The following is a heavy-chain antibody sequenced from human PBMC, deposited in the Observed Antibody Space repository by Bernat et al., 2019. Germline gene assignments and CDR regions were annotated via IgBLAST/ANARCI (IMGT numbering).Heavy chain of an antibody. J-gene: IGHJ4*02. V-gene: IGHV3-23*04. CDR1: GFTFSSYV. CDR2: ISVSGGTT. CDR3: AKATEYSSSWLIDH. Sequence: VQLVESGGGLVQPGGSLRLYCAASGFTFSSYVMNWVRQAPGEGLEWVSAISVSGGTTYYADSVKGRCTIARDNSRNTVFLHMNSLRAEDTAVYYCAKATEYSSSWLIDHWGQGTLITVSS. D-gene: IGHD6-13*01.